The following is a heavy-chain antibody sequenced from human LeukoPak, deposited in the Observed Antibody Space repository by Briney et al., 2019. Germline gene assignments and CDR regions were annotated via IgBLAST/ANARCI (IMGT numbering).Heavy chain of an antibody. J-gene: IGHJ5*02. CDR2: ISAYNGNT. CDR3: ARSSITMVRGRNWWFDP. D-gene: IGHD3-10*01. V-gene: IGHV1-18*01. Sequence: VASVKVSCKASGYTFTSYGISWVRQAPGQGLEWMGWISAYNGNTNYAQKLQGRVTMTTDTSTSTAYMELRSLRSDDTAVYYCARSSITMVRGRNWWFDPWGQGTLVTVSS. CDR1: GYTFTSYG.